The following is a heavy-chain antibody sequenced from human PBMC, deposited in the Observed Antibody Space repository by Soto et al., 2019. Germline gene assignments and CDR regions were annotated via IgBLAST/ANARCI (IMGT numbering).Heavy chain of an antibody. Sequence: QVQLVQSGAEVKKPGSSVKVSCKASGGTLSNYGISWVRQAPGQGLEWMGGIIPVFGTANYAQKFQGRVTVSADESTSTVYMDVTSLRSADTAVYYCARGDATKIVVTTYYGMDVWGQGTTVTVSS. J-gene: IGHJ6*02. V-gene: IGHV1-69*12. D-gene: IGHD4-17*01. CDR2: IIPVFGTA. CDR3: ARGDATKIVVTTYYGMDV. CDR1: GGTLSNYG.